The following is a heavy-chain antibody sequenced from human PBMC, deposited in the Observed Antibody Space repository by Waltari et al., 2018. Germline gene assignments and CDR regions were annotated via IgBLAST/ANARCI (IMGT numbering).Heavy chain of an antibody. CDR1: GYIFARYG. J-gene: IGHJ6*02. D-gene: IGHD2-15*01. CDR2: ISVYNGKT. Sequence: QVQLLQSGGEVKKPGASVRVSCKASGYIFARYGISWVRQAPGQGLEWMGWISVYNGKTTYEQNLQGRVSMTTDTSTRTAYMELRSLRSDDSAVYYCARDIAESSDYYGMDVWGQGTTVVVSS. V-gene: IGHV1-18*01. CDR3: ARDIAESSDYYGMDV.